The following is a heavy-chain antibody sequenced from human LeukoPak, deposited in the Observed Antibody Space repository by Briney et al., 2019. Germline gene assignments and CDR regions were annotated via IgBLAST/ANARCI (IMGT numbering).Heavy chain of an antibody. CDR1: EFTLDDYG. J-gene: IGHJ3*01. CDR2: ISWNGGNT. Sequence: GSLRLSCAASEFTLDDYGMSWGRQAPGRGLERVSGISWNGGNTGYADSVKGRFTISRDNAKNSVYLQMNSLRVEDTALYYCARDGGKYYDFWSGYRPWGQGTMVIVSS. D-gene: IGHD3-3*01. CDR3: ARDGGKYYDFWSGYRP. V-gene: IGHV3-20*04.